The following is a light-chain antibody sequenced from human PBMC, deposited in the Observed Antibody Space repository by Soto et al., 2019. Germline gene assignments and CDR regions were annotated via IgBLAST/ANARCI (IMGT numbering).Light chain of an antibody. J-gene: IGKJ2*01. Sequence: IQLTQSPSSLSASVGDTVTITCRASQSISTYLNWYQHKPGKAPKLVIQAASTLLSGVPPRFSGSGSETEFTLTHPSPRPEDFATLYRQKSFRTPYIFGQGTNLEIK. CDR1: QSISTY. CDR2: AAS. V-gene: IGKV1-39*01. CDR3: QKSFRTPYI.